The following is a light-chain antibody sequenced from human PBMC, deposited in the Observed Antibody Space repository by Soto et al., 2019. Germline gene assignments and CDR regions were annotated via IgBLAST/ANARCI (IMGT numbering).Light chain of an antibody. Sequence: EIVLTQSPGTLSLSPGERATLSCRASQSLTNNYLAWYQQKPGQAPRLLIHGASSRAAGIPDRFSGSGSGTDFTLTISRLEPEDVAVYYCQQYGTSPPDTFGQGTRLEIK. CDR2: GAS. V-gene: IGKV3-20*01. J-gene: IGKJ5*01. CDR3: QQYGTSPPDT. CDR1: QSLTNNY.